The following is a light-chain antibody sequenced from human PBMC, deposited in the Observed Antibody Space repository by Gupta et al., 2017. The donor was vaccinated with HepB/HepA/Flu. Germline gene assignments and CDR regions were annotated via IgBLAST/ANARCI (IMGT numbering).Light chain of an antibody. CDR3: SSYTSTITVV. CDR2: DVS. CDR1: SSDVGTYNS. J-gene: IGLJ2*01. Sequence: QSALTPPASVSGSPGQSITISCTGTSSDVGTYNSVSWYQQHPGKAPKLMIFDVSNRPSGVSDRFSGSKSGNTASLTISGLQAEDEADYYCSSYTSTITVVFGGGTRLTVL. V-gene: IGLV2-14*03.